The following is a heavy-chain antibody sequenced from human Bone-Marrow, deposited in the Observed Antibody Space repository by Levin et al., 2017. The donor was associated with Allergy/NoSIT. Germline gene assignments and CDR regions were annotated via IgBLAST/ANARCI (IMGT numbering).Heavy chain of an antibody. V-gene: IGHV3-53*01. CDR1: GFTVSSNY. D-gene: IGHD3-22*01. Sequence: GGSLRLSCAASGFTVSSNYMSWVRQAPGKGLEWVSVIYSGGSTYYADSVKGRFTISRDNSKNTLYLQMNSLRAEDTAVYYCARVRSYYYDSSGYAGYYYGMDVWGQGTTVTVSS. J-gene: IGHJ6*02. CDR2: IYSGGST. CDR3: ARVRSYYYDSSGYAGYYYGMDV.